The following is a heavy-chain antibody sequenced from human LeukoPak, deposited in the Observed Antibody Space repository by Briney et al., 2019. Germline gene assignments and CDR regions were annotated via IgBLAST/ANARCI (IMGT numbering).Heavy chain of an antibody. CDR3: ARPPYRYGGYGSGLGDY. J-gene: IGHJ4*02. V-gene: IGHV5-51*07. Sequence: PNISGKDGGYIFTYYWIWFRQHLGEELLGLREISYAGGTDTRYSPSFKSQVTISADKSISTASLKWSTLNAPDTAMYYCARPPYRYGGYGSGLGDYWGQGTLVTVSS. CDR2: SYAGGTDT. D-gene: IGHD5-12*01. CDR1: GYIFTYYW.